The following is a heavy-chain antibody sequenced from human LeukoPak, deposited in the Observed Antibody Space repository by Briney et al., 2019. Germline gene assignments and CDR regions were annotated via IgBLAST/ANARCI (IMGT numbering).Heavy chain of an antibody. CDR3: ARQDGYDFWSGYPFDY. Sequence: GESLKISCKGSGYSFTSYWIGWVRQMPGKGLEWMGIIYPGDPDTRYSPSFQGQVTISADKSISTAYLQWSSLKASDTAMYYCARQDGYDFWSGYPFDYWGQGTLVTVSS. CDR2: IYPGDPDT. D-gene: IGHD3-3*01. V-gene: IGHV5-51*01. CDR1: GYSFTSYW. J-gene: IGHJ4*02.